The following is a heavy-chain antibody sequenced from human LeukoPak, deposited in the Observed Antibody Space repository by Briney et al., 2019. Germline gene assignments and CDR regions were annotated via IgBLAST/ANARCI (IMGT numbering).Heavy chain of an antibody. J-gene: IGHJ3*01. V-gene: IGHV4-39*01. CDR1: GGSISSSTYY. CDR2: IYYSGST. Sequence: SETLSLTCTVSGGSISSSTYYWGWIRQPPGKGLKWIGSIYYSGSTYNNPSLKSRVTIFVDTSKNQFALKLGSLTATDTAVYYCARTYGDYDDAFDVWGQGTMVTVSS. CDR3: ARTYGDYDDAFDV. D-gene: IGHD4-17*01.